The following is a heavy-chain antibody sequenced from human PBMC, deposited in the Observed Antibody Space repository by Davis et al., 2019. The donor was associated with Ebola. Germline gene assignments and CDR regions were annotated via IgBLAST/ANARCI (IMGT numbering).Heavy chain of an antibody. Sequence: GESLKISCAASGFIFSNYAMSWVRQAPGGGLEWVAGISVTGADIKYADSVRGRFSISRDDSKNTLYLQMNSLRAEDTAVYYCARETSIEATGTSGFWGQGTLVTVSS. CDR1: GFIFSNYA. CDR2: ISVTGADI. D-gene: IGHD6-13*01. CDR3: ARETSIEATGTSGF. J-gene: IGHJ4*02. V-gene: IGHV3-23*01.